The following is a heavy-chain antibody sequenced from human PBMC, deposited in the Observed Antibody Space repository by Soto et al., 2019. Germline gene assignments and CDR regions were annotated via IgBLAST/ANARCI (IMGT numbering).Heavy chain of an antibody. CDR3: ARELLVVVPALSAGWFDP. Sequence: EVQLAESGGGLVQPGGTLRLSCAASGFTFSSYSMNWVRQAPGKGLEWVSYISSSSSTIYYADSVKGRFTISGDNAKNSLDLQMNSLRAEDTAVYYCARELLVVVPALSAGWFDPWGRGTLVTVSS. D-gene: IGHD2-2*01. CDR1: GFTFSSYS. V-gene: IGHV3-48*01. J-gene: IGHJ5*02. CDR2: ISSSSSTI.